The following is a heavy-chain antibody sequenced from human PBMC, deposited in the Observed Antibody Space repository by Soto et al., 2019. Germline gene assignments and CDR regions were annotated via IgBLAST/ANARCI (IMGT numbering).Heavy chain of an antibody. V-gene: IGHV1-18*04. Sequence: GASVKVSCKASGYTFTSYGISWARQAPGQGLEWMGWISAYNGNTNYAQKLQGRVTMTTDTSTSTAYMELRSLRSDDTAVYYCTRERVVTVPLDYWGQGTLVTVSS. CDR2: ISAYNGNT. J-gene: IGHJ4*02. D-gene: IGHD3-3*01. CDR1: GYTFTSYG. CDR3: TRERVVTVPLDY.